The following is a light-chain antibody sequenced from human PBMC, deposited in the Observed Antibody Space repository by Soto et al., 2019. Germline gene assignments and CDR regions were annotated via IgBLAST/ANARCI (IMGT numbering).Light chain of an antibody. CDR3: SSYTSSSTRV. J-gene: IGLJ3*02. V-gene: IGLV2-14*01. CDR1: SSDVGGYNY. Sequence: QSVLTQPASVSGSPGQSITISCTGTSSDVGGYNYVSWYQLHPGKAPKLMIYEVSNRPPGVSNRFSGSKSGNTASLTISGHQAEDEADYYCSSYTSSSTRVFGGGTKLTVL. CDR2: EVS.